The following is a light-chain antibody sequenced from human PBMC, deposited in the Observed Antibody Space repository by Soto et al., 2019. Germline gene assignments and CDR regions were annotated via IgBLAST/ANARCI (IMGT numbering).Light chain of an antibody. V-gene: IGLV2-14*01. CDR3: SSYTSSGTPVV. CDR2: DVS. Sequence: QSVLTQPASVSGSPGQAITISCTGTSSDVGGYNYVSWYQQHPGKAPKLMIYDVSNRPSGVSNRFSGSKSGNTASLSISGLQAEDEADYYCSSYTSSGTPVVFGGGTTLTVL. J-gene: IGLJ2*01. CDR1: SSDVGGYNY.